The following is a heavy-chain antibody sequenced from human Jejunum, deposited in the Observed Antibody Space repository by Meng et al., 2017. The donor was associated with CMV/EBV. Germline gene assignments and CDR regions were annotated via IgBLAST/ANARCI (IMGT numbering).Heavy chain of an antibody. Sequence: SCAASGFTVRTYAMNWVRRAPGKGLESVSGIRADGYGTFYAGSVRSRFNISRDNSKNAVYLEMNSLRAEDTAVYFCAKATDFDSWGQGTLVTVSS. J-gene: IGHJ4*02. D-gene: IGHD4-11*01. CDR3: AKATDFDS. CDR1: GFTVRTYA. CDR2: IRADGYGT. V-gene: IGHV3-23*01.